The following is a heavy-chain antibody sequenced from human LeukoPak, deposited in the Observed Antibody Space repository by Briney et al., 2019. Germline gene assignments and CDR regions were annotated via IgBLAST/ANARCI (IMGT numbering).Heavy chain of an antibody. V-gene: IGHV1-18*01. D-gene: IGHD3-10*01. Sequence: ASVKVSCKASGYTFTSYGISWVRQAPGQGLEWMGWISAYNGNTNYAQKLQGRVTMTRDTSISTVYMELSRLRSDDTAIYYCARDVGSGTSTDYWGQGTLVTVSS. CDR2: ISAYNGNT. CDR3: ARDVGSGTSTDY. CDR1: GYTFTSYG. J-gene: IGHJ4*02.